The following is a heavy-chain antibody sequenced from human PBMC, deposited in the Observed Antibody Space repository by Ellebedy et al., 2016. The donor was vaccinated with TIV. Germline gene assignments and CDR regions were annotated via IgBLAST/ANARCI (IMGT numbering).Heavy chain of an antibody. V-gene: IGHV3-7*01. J-gene: IGHJ4*02. CDR1: RFTFSRWW. D-gene: IGHD5-12*01. CDR3: ARDSAGYDY. Sequence: GGSLRLSXAASRFTFSRWWMSWVRQAPGKGLEWVANIKEDGSADYYLDSVRGRFTISRDNAKSLLYLQMDRLRVEDTAVYYCARDSAGYDYWGQGTLVIVSS. CDR2: IKEDGSAD.